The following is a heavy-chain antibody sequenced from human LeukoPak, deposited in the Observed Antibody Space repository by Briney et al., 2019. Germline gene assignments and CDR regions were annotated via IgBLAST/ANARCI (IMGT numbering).Heavy chain of an antibody. J-gene: IGHJ4*02. V-gene: IGHV5-10-1*01. Sequence: GESLKISCKGSGYIFTNYWIGWVRQMPGKGLEWMGRIDPSDSYTNYSPSFQGHVTISADTSIGTAYLQWSSLKAPDTAMYYCVRQGTHIAAAGIDYWGQGTLVTVSS. CDR3: VRQGTHIAAAGIDY. D-gene: IGHD6-13*01. CDR2: IDPSDSYT. CDR1: GYIFTNYW.